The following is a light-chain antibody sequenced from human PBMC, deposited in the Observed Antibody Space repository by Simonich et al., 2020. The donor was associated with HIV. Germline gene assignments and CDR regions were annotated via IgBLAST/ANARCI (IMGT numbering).Light chain of an antibody. J-gene: IGKJ1*01. CDR2: EVS. CDR1: QSLLHSYGKTY. CDR3: QQYYNTPRT. V-gene: IGKV2-29*02. Sequence: DIVMTQTPLSLSVTPGQPAAISCKSTQSLLHSYGKTYLYWYLQKPGQSPQLRIYEVSSRFSGVPDRFSGSGSGTDFTLTISSLQAEDVAVYYCQQYYNTPRTFGQGTKVEIK.